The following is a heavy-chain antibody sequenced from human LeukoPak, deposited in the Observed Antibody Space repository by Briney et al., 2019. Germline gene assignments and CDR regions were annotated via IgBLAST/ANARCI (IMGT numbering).Heavy chain of an antibody. J-gene: IGHJ4*02. CDR3: AKDGGYCSGGSCYGTFDY. D-gene: IGHD2-15*01. Sequence: GGSLRLSCAASGFTFSSYAMSWVRQAPGKGLEWVSAISGSGGSTYCADSVKGRFTISRDNSKNTLYLQMNSLRAEDTAVYYCAKDGGYCSGGSCYGTFDYWGQGTLVTVSS. CDR1: GFTFSSYA. CDR2: ISGSGGST. V-gene: IGHV3-23*01.